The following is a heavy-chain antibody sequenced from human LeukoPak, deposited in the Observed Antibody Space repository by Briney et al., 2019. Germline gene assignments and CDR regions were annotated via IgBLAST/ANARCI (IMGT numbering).Heavy chain of an antibody. J-gene: IGHJ6*02. CDR2: INPNSGGT. V-gene: IGHV1-2*02. CDR1: GYTFAGYY. CDR3: ARPMTGTGLTYYYYGMDI. D-gene: IGHD1-1*01. Sequence: ASVKVSCKASGYTFAGYYLHWVRQAPGQGLEWLGWINPNSGGTHYAQKFQGRVTVTRDTSISTAYMELNSLRSEDTALYYCARPMTGTGLTYYYYGMDIWGQGTTVTVAS.